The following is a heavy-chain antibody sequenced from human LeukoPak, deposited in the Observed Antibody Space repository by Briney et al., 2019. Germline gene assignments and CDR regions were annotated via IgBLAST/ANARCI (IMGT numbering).Heavy chain of an antibody. J-gene: IGHJ4*02. V-gene: IGHV3-15*01. Sequence: PGGSLRLSCAASGFTFSNAWMSWVRQAPGKGLEWVGRIKSITDGGTTDYAAPVKGRFTISRDDSKNTLYLQMNSLKTEDTAVYYCTTGRGYHNDYWGQGTLVTVSS. CDR1: GFTFSNAW. D-gene: IGHD3-22*01. CDR3: TTGRGYHNDY. CDR2: IKSITDGGTT.